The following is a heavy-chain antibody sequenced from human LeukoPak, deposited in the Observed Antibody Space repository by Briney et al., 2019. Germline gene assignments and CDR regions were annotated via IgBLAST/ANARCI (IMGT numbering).Heavy chain of an antibody. Sequence: GGSLRLSCAASGFIVSSNYMSWIRQAPGKGLEWISCISSSGSTIYYTDSVEGRFTISRDNAKSSLYLQMNNLRAEDTAVYYCARDLGPYTVITPSYYWGQGTLVTVSS. D-gene: IGHD4-23*01. CDR2: ISSSGSTI. CDR3: ARDLGPYTVITPSYY. V-gene: IGHV3-11*04. CDR1: GFIVSSNY. J-gene: IGHJ4*02.